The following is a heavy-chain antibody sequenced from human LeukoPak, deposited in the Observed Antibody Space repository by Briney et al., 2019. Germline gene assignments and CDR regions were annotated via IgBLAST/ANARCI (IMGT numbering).Heavy chain of an antibody. J-gene: IGHJ6*03. Sequence: SETLSLTCGVYGGSFSAYYWSWVRQPPGKGLEWIGEIDHSGSANYNSSLKPRVTLSVDTSKKTFSLRLTSVTAADTAVYFCARVRTSSPLGYFYMDAWGKGATVTVSS. CDR2: IDHSGSA. D-gene: IGHD2-2*01. CDR3: ARVRTSSPLGYFYMDA. CDR1: GGSFSAYY. V-gene: IGHV4-34*01.